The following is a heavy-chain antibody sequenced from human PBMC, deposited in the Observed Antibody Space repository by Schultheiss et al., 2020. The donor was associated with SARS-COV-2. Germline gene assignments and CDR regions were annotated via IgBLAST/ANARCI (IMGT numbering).Heavy chain of an antibody. D-gene: IGHD4-11*01. V-gene: IGHV1-69*13. J-gene: IGHJ4*02. CDR3: ARDGAYGNYVGYFDY. CDR2: IIPIFGTA. Sequence: SVKVSCKASGGTFSSYAISWVRQAPGQGLEWMGGIIPIFGTANYAQKFQGRVTITADESATVAYMELSSLRSEDTAVYYCARDGAYGNYVGYFDYWGQGTLVTVSS. CDR1: GGTFSSYA.